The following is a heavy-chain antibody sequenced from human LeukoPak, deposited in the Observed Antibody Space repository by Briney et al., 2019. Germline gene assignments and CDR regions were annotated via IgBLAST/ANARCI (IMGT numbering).Heavy chain of an antibody. CDR3: ARTEVATFWYYYYYYMDV. V-gene: IGHV1-8*03. J-gene: IGHJ6*03. D-gene: IGHD5-12*01. CDR2: MNPNSGNT. CDR1: GGTFSSYA. Sequence: GASVKVSCKASGGTFSSYAINWVRQATGQGLEWMGWMNPNSGNTGYAQKFQGRVTITRNTSISTAYMELSSLRSEDTAVYYCARTEVATFWYYYYYYMDVWGKGTTVTVSS.